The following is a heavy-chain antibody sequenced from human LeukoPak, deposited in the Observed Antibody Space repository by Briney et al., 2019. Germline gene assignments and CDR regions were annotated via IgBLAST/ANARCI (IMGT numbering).Heavy chain of an antibody. CDR3: ARASNTAGGYYYYMDV. D-gene: IGHD5-18*01. Sequence: GASVKVSCMASGGTFSSYAISWVRQAPGQGLEWMGGIIPIFGTAIYAQKFQGRVTITTDESTSTAYMELSSLRSEDTAVYYCARASNTAGGYYYYMDVWGKGTTVTVSS. V-gene: IGHV1-69*05. CDR1: GGTFSSYA. J-gene: IGHJ6*03. CDR2: IIPIFGTA.